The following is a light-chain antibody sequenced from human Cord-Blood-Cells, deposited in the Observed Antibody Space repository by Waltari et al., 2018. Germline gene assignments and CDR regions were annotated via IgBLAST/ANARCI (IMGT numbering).Light chain of an antibody. CDR1: QSVSSN. CDR2: GAS. Sequence: EIVITQSPATLSVSPGERAPPSCRASQSVSSNVAWYQQKPGQAPRLLIYGASTRATGIPARFSGSGSGTEFTLTISSLQSEDFAVYYCQQYNNWPRTFGQGTKVEIK. CDR3: QQYNNWPRT. J-gene: IGKJ1*01. V-gene: IGKV3-15*01.